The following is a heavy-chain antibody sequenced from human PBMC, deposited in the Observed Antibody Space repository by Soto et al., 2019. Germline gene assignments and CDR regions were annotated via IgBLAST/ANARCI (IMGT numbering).Heavy chain of an antibody. D-gene: IGHD6-13*01. CDR3: ARDGQQLVGGY. Sequence: QVQLVQSGAEVKKPGSSVKVSCKASGGTFSSYTISWVRQAPGQGLEWMGRIIPILGIANYAQKFQGRVTITAHKTTSTAYIELSSLRYEDTAVYYCARDGQQLVGGYWGQGTLVTVSS. J-gene: IGHJ4*02. CDR1: GGTFSSYT. CDR2: IIPILGIA. V-gene: IGHV1-69*08.